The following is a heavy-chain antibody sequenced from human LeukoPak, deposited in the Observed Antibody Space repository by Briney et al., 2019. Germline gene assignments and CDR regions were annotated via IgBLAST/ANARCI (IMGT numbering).Heavy chain of an antibody. CDR1: GFTFSSYA. J-gene: IGHJ2*01. CDR2: ISGSGGST. Sequence: GGSLRLSCAASGFTFSSYAMSWVRQAPGMWLEWVSAISGSGGSTYYADSVKGRFTISRDNSKNTLYLQMNSLRAEDTAVYYCAKPDVVVTAIRTWYFDLWGRGTLVTVSS. V-gene: IGHV3-23*01. D-gene: IGHD2-21*02. CDR3: AKPDVVVTAIRTWYFDL.